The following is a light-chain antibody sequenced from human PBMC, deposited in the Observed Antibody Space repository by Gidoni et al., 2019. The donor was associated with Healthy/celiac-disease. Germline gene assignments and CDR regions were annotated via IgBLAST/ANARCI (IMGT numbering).Light chain of an antibody. Sequence: QSALTQHASVSGSPGQSLTISCTGTSSDVGGYNYVSWSQQHPGKAPKLMIYDVSNRPSGVSNRFSGSKSGNTASLTISGLQAEDEADYYCSSYTSSSTLEVFGGGTKLTVL. CDR1: SSDVGGYNY. CDR3: SSYTSSSTLEV. CDR2: DVS. V-gene: IGLV2-14*01. J-gene: IGLJ2*01.